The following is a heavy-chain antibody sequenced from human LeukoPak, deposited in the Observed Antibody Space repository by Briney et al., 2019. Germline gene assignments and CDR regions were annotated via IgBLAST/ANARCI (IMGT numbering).Heavy chain of an antibody. J-gene: IGHJ4*02. CDR2: IYYSGST. Sequence: TLSLTCTVSGGSISSYYWSWIRQPPGKGLEWIGYIYYSGSTNYNPSLKSRVTISVDTSKNQFSLKLSSVTAADTAVYYCARHAYYYDSSLDFWGQGTLVTVSS. V-gene: IGHV4-59*08. CDR3: ARHAYYYDSSLDF. D-gene: IGHD3-22*01. CDR1: GGSISSYY.